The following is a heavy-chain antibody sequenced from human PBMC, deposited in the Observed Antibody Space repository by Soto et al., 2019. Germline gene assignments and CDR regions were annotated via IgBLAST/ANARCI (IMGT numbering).Heavy chain of an antibody. Sequence: QVQLQDSGPGLVKPSETLSLTCTVSGGSISNHYWSWIRQPPGKGLEWIGYIYYNGNTNYNPSLKSRVTMSVDTSKNQISLKLSSVTAADTAVYYCTRANWYSEYWGQGTLVTVSS. D-gene: IGHD7-27*01. CDR3: TRANWYSEY. CDR1: GGSISNHY. CDR2: IYYNGNT. J-gene: IGHJ4*02. V-gene: IGHV4-59*11.